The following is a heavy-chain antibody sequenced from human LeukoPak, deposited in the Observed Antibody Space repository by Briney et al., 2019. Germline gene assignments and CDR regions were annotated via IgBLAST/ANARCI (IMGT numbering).Heavy chain of an antibody. J-gene: IGHJ3*02. Sequence: GASVKVSCKASGYTFTSYGISWVRQAPGQGLEWMGWISACNGNTNYAQKLQGRVTMTTDTSTSTAYMELRSLRSDDTAVYYCASTHGYSYGLDAFDIWGQGTMVTVSS. CDR2: ISACNGNT. D-gene: IGHD5-18*01. CDR3: ASTHGYSYGLDAFDI. CDR1: GYTFTSYG. V-gene: IGHV1-18*01.